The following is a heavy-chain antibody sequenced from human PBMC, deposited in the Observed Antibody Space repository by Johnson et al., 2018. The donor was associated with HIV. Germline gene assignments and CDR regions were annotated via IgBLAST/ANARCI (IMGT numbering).Heavy chain of an antibody. CDR1: GFTFSTYG. J-gene: IGHJ3*02. D-gene: IGHD6-6*01. CDR3: AREESSSSRDGFDI. CDR2: MWYDGSNK. Sequence: QVQLVESGGGVVQPGRSLRLSCAASGFTFSTYGMHWVRQAPGKGLEWVAVMWYDGSNKYYADSVKGRFTISRDNSKNTLYLEMNSLRAEDTAVYYCAREESSSSRDGFDIWGQGTMVTVSS. V-gene: IGHV3-33*01.